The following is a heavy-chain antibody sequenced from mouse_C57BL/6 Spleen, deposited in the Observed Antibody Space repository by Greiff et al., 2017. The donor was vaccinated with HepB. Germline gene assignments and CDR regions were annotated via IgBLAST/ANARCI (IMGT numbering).Heavy chain of an antibody. CDR2: IDPSDSET. D-gene: IGHD1-1*01. V-gene: IGHV1-52*01. CDR3: ARHGSSPFDY. Sequence: QVQLQQPGAELVRPGSSVKLSCKASGYTFTSYWMHWVKQRPIQGLEWIGNIDPSDSETHYNQKFKDKATLTVDKSSTTAYMQLSSLTSEDSAVYYCARHGSSPFDYWGQGTTLTVSS. CDR1: GYTFTSYW. J-gene: IGHJ2*01.